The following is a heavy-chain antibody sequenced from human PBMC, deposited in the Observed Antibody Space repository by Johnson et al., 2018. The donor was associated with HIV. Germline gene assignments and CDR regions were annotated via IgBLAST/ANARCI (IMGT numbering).Heavy chain of an antibody. CDR2: ISYDGSNK. CDR1: GFTFSSYG. V-gene: IGHV3-30*03. Sequence: QVQLVESGGGVVQPGRSLRVSCGASGFTFSSYGMHWVRQAPGKGLEWVAVISYDGSNKYYAASVKGRFTISRDNSKNTLYLQMNSLRAEDTAVYYCASIDAFDIWGQGTMVTVSS. J-gene: IGHJ3*02. CDR3: ASIDAFDI.